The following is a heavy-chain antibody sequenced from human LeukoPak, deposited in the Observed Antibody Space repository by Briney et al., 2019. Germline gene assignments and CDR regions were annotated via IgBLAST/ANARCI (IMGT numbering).Heavy chain of an antibody. V-gene: IGHV3-21*01. Sequence: GGSLRLSCAASGFTFSSYNMSWVRQAPGKGLGWVSSISTSSSYIYYAHSVKGRFTISRDNAKTSLYLQMNSLRAEDTAVYYCARDRSGSYSAIGYWGQGTLVTVSS. J-gene: IGHJ4*02. D-gene: IGHD1-26*01. CDR3: ARDRSGSYSAIGY. CDR1: GFTFSSYN. CDR2: ISTSSSYI.